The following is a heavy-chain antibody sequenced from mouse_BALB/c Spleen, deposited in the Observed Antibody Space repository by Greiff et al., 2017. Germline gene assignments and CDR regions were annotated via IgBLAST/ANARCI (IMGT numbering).Heavy chain of an antibody. CDR3: ASPFYYRYALFAY. Sequence: VQRVESGPGLVQPSQSLSITCTVSGFSLTSYGVHWVRQSPGKGLEWLGVIWSGGSTDYNAAFISRLSISKDNSKSQVFFKMNSLQANDTAIYYCASPFYYRYALFAYWGQGTLVTVSA. CDR1: GFSLTSYG. J-gene: IGHJ3*01. D-gene: IGHD2-14*01. V-gene: IGHV2-2*02. CDR2: IWSGGST.